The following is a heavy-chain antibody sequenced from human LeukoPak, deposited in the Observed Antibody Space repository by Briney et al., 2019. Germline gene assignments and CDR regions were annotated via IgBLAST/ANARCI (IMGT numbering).Heavy chain of an antibody. CDR1: GGSISSYY. D-gene: IGHD6-19*01. Sequence: SETLSLTCTVSGGSISSYYWSWLRQPAGKGLEWIGRIYTSGSTNYNPSLKSRVTMSVDTSRNQFSLKLSSVTAADTAVYYCAREAVAGTKDYYYYGMDVWGQGTTVTVSS. CDR3: AREAVAGTKDYYYYGMDV. V-gene: IGHV4-4*07. CDR2: IYTSGST. J-gene: IGHJ6*02.